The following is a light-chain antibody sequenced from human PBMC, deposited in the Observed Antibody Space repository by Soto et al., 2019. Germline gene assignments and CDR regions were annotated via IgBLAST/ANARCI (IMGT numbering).Light chain of an antibody. V-gene: IGLV2-14*01. Sequence: QSPLTQPASVSGSPLQSITISCPGTSSDVGGYKYVSWYQQLPGKAPKLMIYYASDRPSGHPTRFSASKSLNTASLTISGLLAEDVAVYHCSSYTRSSRDGVGCGTKVNVL. CDR2: YAS. CDR1: SSDVGGYKY. CDR3: SSYTRSSRDG. J-gene: IGLJ1*01.